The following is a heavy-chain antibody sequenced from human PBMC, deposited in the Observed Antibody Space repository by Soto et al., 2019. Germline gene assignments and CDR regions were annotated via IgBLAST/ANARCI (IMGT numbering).Heavy chain of an antibody. D-gene: IGHD2-2*01. CDR1: GFTFSSSA. Sequence: GGSLRPSCAASGFTFSSSAMSWVRRAPGEGLEWVSAITGGGGGTYYADSVKGRFTISRDNSKNTLYMQMNSLRAEDTAVYYCAKGSGSARPYYFDYWGQGTLVTVSS. CDR3: AKGSGSARPYYFDY. CDR2: ITGGGGGT. J-gene: IGHJ4*02. V-gene: IGHV3-23*01.